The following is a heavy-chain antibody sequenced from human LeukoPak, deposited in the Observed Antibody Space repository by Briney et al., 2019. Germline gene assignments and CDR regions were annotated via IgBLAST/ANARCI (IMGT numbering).Heavy chain of an antibody. CDR2: ISGSGDKT. V-gene: IGHV3-23*01. CDR3: VSAPNSYYLDH. J-gene: IGHJ4*02. CDR1: GFSFSYG. Sequence: GGSLRLSCTASGFSFSYGMSWVRQAPGKGLEWVSAISGSGDKTYYLDSVKGRFTISRDISKNTLFLQMNNLRAEDTAVYYCVSAPNSYYLDHWGQGALVTVSS.